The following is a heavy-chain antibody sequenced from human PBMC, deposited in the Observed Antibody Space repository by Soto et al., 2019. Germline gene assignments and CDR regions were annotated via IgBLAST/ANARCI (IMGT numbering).Heavy chain of an antibody. D-gene: IGHD6-13*01. Sequence: HGESLKISCKGSGYSFTSYLIGWVRQMPGKGLEWMGIIYPGDSDTRYSPSFQGQVTISADKSISTAYLQWSSLKASDTAMYYCARTSAGGKYYYGMDVWGQGTTVTVSS. CDR3: ARTSAGGKYYYGMDV. J-gene: IGHJ6*02. CDR1: GYSFTSYL. CDR2: IYPGDSDT. V-gene: IGHV5-51*01.